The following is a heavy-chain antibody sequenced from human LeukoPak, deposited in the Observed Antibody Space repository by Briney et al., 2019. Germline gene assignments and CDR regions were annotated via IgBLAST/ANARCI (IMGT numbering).Heavy chain of an antibody. Sequence: GRSLRLSCAASGFPFSGYAIHWVRQAPGKGLEWVAVISHDGTNKYYADSVKGRFTISRDNSKNTLYLQMNSLRAEDTAVYYCARGGHDYYDRSGYYYMSAFDIWGQGTMVTVSS. CDR2: ISHDGTNK. J-gene: IGHJ3*02. V-gene: IGHV3-30-3*01. CDR1: GFPFSGYA. CDR3: ARGGHDYYDRSGYYYMSAFDI. D-gene: IGHD3-22*01.